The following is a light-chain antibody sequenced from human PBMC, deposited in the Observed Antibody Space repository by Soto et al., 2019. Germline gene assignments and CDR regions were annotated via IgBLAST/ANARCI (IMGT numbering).Light chain of an antibody. CDR2: DVT. CDR1: SNDVGGNTY. V-gene: IGLV2-11*01. J-gene: IGLJ3*02. Sequence: QSALTQPRSVSGSPGQSVTISCTGTSNDVGGNTYVSSYQQHPDKAHKLIIFDVTKRPSGVPDLFSASQSGSTASLTISGLQAEDESDYYCCSYAGGYTWVFGGGTKLTVL. CDR3: CSYAGGYTWV.